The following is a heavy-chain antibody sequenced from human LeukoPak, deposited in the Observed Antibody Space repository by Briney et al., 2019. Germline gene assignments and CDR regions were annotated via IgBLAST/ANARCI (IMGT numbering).Heavy chain of an antibody. J-gene: IGHJ4*02. CDR1: GFTFSSYW. CDR2: IKEDGSEK. D-gene: IGHD3-3*01. V-gene: IGHV3-7*01. Sequence: GGSLRLSCAASGFTFSSYWMSWVRQAPGKGLEWVANIKEDGSEKYYVDSVKGRFTFSRDNAKNSLYLQMNSLRAEDTAVYYCARVAKKGYYPVFDYWGQGTLVTVSS. CDR3: ARVAKKGYYPVFDY.